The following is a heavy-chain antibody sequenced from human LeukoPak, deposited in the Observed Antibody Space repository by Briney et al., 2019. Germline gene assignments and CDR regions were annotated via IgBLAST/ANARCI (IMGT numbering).Heavy chain of an antibody. CDR2: ISWNGDVT. J-gene: IGHJ3*02. V-gene: IGHV3-9*01. Sequence: GGSLRLSCAVSGSSFDDYAMFWVRQAPGKGLEWVSGISWNGDVTAYADSVRGRFTVFRDNAKNSVFLQMNSLRSEDTAFYYCAKGAQQWYYDSSGPNLWGSALDIWGQGTAVTVSS. CDR1: GSSFDDYA. D-gene: IGHD3-22*01. CDR3: AKGAQQWYYDSSGPNLWGSALDI.